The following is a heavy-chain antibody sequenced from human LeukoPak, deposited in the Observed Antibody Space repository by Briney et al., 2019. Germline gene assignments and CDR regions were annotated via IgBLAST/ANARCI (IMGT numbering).Heavy chain of an antibody. Sequence: ASVKVSCKASGYSFNSSGISWVRQAPGQGLEWMGWISAYNGDTNYPQKLQGRVTMTTDISTSTAYMEMRSLRSDDTAVYYCARGAGFSSSHRRNYFYGMDVWGQGTTVTVSS. D-gene: IGHD6-6*01. CDR1: GYSFNSSG. V-gene: IGHV1-18*01. CDR3: ARGAGFSSSHRRNYFYGMDV. CDR2: ISAYNGDT. J-gene: IGHJ6*02.